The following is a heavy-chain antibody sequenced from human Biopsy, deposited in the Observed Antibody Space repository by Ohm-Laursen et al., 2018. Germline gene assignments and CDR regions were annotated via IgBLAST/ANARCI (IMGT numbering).Heavy chain of an antibody. J-gene: IGHJ6*02. CDR2: IVVGSGHT. CDR1: GFTFSSSA. V-gene: IGHV1-58*01. CDR3: AATSTLYYYYYAMDV. Sequence: ASVKVSCKASGFTFSSSAVQWVRQARGQRLEWIGWIVVGSGHTNYAQKFQERVTITRDMSTSTAYMELASLRSEDTAVYYCAATSTLYYYYYAMDVWDQGTTITVSS.